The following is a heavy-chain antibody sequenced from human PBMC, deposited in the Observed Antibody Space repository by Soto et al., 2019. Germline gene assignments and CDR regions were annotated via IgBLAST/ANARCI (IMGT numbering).Heavy chain of an antibody. J-gene: IGHJ4*02. CDR3: ARRIAAVEYFDY. CDR1: GYSFTSYW. V-gene: IGHV5-51*01. CDR2: IYPDDSDT. Sequence: CKGSGYSFTSYWIGWVRQMPGKGLEWMGIIYPDDSDTRYSPSFQGQVTISVDKSISTAYLQWNSLKASDTAMYYCARRIAAVEYFDYWAQGTLVTVS. D-gene: IGHD6-13*01.